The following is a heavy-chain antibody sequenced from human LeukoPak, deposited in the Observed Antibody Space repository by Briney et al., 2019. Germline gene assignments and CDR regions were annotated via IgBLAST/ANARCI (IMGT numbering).Heavy chain of an antibody. D-gene: IGHD1-26*01. CDR2: IWTSGST. CDR3: ARLWSSSGSPTAFDI. J-gene: IGHJ3*02. V-gene: IGHV4-4*09. CDR1: GGSTSSYY. Sequence: SETLSLTCNVSGGSTSSYYWSWIRQAPGEGLEGIGYIWTSGSTNYNPSLKSRVTISVDTSKNQFSLKLSSVTVADTAVYYCARLWSSSGSPTAFDIWGQGTMVTVSS.